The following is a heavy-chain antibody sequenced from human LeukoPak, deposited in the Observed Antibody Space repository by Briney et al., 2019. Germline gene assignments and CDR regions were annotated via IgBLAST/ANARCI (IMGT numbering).Heavy chain of an antibody. J-gene: IGHJ4*02. CDR2: IYYSGST. V-gene: IGHV4-59*01. CDR1: GGSISSYY. Sequence: SETLSLTCTVSGGSISSYYWSWIRQPPGKGLEWIGYIYYSGSTNYNPSLKGRVTISVDTSKNQFSLKLSSVTAADTAVYYCARDPGESYFDYWGQGTLVTVSS. CDR3: ARDPGESYFDY.